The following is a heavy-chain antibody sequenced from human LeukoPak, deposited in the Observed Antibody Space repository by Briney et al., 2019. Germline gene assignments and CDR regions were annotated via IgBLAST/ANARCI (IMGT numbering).Heavy chain of an antibody. CDR1: GYSFTSYW. Sequence: GESLKLSWKGSGYSFTSYWFTWVPQMPGKGLEWMGRIDPGDSDSYTNYNPSFHGHVTISAHKSITTAYMQWSSLKASDTGMYYCARLVYHGDYVDYWGQGPLVTVSS. J-gene: IGHJ4*02. CDR3: ARLVYHGDYVDY. V-gene: IGHV5-10-1*01. CDR2: IDPGDSDSYT. D-gene: IGHD4-17*01.